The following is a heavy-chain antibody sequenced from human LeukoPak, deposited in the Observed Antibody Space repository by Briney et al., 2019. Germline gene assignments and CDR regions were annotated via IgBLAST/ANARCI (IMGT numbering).Heavy chain of an antibody. Sequence: SVTVSCKASGGTFSSYAISWGRQAPGQGLEWMGGIIPIFGTANYAQKFQGRVTITADESTSTAYMELSSLRSEDTAVYYCARLFYYDSSGYYSLPFDYWGQGTLVTVSS. V-gene: IGHV1-69*13. J-gene: IGHJ4*02. CDR2: IIPIFGTA. CDR1: GGTFSSYA. D-gene: IGHD3-22*01. CDR3: ARLFYYDSSGYYSLPFDY.